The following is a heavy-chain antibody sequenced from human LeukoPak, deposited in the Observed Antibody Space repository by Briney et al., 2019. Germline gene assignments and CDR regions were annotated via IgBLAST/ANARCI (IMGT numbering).Heavy chain of an antibody. V-gene: IGHV3-33*01. J-gene: IGHJ2*01. D-gene: IGHD2/OR15-2a*01. CDR2: IWYDGSNK. CDR3: ARDRSMSGWYIDL. Sequence: GGSLRLSCAASGFTFSSYGMHWVRQAPGKGLEWVAVIWYDGSNKYYPDSVQGRFTISRDNSNNTLYLQVNSLRAEDTAVYYCARDRSMSGWYIDLWGRGTLVTVSS. CDR1: GFTFSSYG.